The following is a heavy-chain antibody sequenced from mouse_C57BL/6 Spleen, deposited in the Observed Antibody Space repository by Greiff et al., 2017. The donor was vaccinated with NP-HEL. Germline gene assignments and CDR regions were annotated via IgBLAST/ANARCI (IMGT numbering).Heavy chain of an antibody. CDR1: GYTFTSYW. CDR2: IDPSDSYT. V-gene: IGHV1-69*01. J-gene: IGHJ2*01. CDR3: ARGSYYGSYFDY. Sequence: QVQLQQPGAELVMPGASVKLSCKASGYTFTSYWMHWVKQRPGQGLEWIGAIDPSDSYTNYNQQFKGKSTLTVDKSSSTAYMQLSSLTSEDSAVYYCARGSYYGSYFDYWGQGTTLTVSS. D-gene: IGHD1-1*01.